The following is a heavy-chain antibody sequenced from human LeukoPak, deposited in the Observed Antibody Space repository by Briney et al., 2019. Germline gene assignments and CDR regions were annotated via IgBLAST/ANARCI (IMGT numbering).Heavy chain of an antibody. CDR3: ARYYGYCSGGSCYSTRLDY. V-gene: IGHV5-51*01. CDR1: GYSFTSYW. D-gene: IGHD2-15*01. J-gene: IGHJ4*02. Sequence: GESLEISCKGSGYSFTSYWIGWVCQMPGKGLEWMGIIYPGDSDTRYSPSFQGQVTISADKSISTAYLQWSSLKASDTAMYYCARYYGYCSGGSCYSTRLDYWGQGTLVTVSS. CDR2: IYPGDSDT.